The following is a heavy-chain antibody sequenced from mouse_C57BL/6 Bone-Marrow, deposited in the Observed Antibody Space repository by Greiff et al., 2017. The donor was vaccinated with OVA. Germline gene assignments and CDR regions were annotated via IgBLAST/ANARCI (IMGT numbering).Heavy chain of an antibody. CDR1: GYTFTSYG. CDR3: ARSLVFYAMDY. CDR2: IYIGTGYT. V-gene: IGHV1-58*01. D-gene: IGHD2-2*01. Sequence: VQLQQSGAELVRPGSSVKMSCKTSGYTFTSYGINWVKQRPGQGLEWIGYIYIGTGYTEYNEKFKGKATLTSDTSSSTAYMQLSSLTSEDSAVYFCARSLVFYAMDYWGQGTSVTVSA. J-gene: IGHJ4*01.